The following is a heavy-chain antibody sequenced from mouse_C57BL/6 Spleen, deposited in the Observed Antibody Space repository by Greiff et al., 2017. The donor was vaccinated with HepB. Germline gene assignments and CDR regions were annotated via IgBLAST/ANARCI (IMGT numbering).Heavy chain of an antibody. CDR3: AIRGSSGLAY. V-gene: IGHV1-69*01. CDR2: IDPSDSYT. CDR1: GYTFTSYW. J-gene: IGHJ3*01. Sequence: VQLQQPGAELVMPGASVKLSCKASGYTFTSYWMHWVKQRPGQGLEWIGEIDPSDSYTNYNQKFKGKSTLTVDKSSSTAYMQLSSLTSEDSAVYYCAIRGSSGLAYWGQGTLVTVSA. D-gene: IGHD3-2*02.